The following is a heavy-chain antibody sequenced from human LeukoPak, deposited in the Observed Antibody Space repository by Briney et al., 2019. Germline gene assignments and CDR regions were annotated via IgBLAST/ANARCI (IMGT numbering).Heavy chain of an antibody. CDR3: ARTSMVRGVIMWAFDI. CDR1: GGTFSSYA. CDR2: IIPIFGTA. D-gene: IGHD3-10*01. J-gene: IGHJ3*02. V-gene: IGHV1-69*06. Sequence: SAKVSCKASGGTFSSYAISWVRQAPGQGLEWMGGIIPIFGTANYAQKFQGRVTITADKSTSTAYVELSSLRSEDTAVYYCARTSMVRGVIMWAFDIWGQGTMVTVSS.